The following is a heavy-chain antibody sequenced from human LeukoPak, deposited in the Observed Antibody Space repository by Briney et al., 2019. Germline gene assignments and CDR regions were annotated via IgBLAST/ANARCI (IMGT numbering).Heavy chain of an antibody. V-gene: IGHV4-31*03. CDR2: IYYSGST. CDR3: ARDLGYYDSSGFYHYYFDL. D-gene: IGHD3-22*01. J-gene: IGHJ2*01. CDR1: GGSISSGDYY. Sequence: PSQTLSLTCTVSGGSISSGDYYWSWIRQHPGKGLEWIGYIYYSGSTYANPSLKSRVTIAVDTSKNQFSLKLSSVTAADTAVYYCARDLGYYDSSGFYHYYFDLWGRGTLVTVSS.